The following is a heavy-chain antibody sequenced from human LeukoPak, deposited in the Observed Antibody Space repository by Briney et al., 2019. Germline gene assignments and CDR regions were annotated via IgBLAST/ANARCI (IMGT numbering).Heavy chain of an antibody. V-gene: IGHV3-7*03. CDR3: ARNNDMDV. D-gene: IGHD1/OR15-1a*01. CDR2: MNKDGSQK. CDR1: GFILSNHW. Sequence: PGGSLRLSCAASGFILSNHWMTWVRQAPGKGPEWVANMNKDGSQKYYVDSVKSRFTISRDTAKNSLYLQMNNLRVEDTALYYCARNNDMDVWGQGTTVIVSS. J-gene: IGHJ6*02.